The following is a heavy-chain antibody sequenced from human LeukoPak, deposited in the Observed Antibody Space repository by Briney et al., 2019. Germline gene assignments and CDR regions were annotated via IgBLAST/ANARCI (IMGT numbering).Heavy chain of an antibody. D-gene: IGHD3-22*01. J-gene: IGHJ4*02. CDR1: GFTFSSYA. Sequence: GGSLRLSCAASGFTFSSYARSWVRQAPGKGREWVSTISGSGDSTYYADSVKGRFTISRDNSKDTPYLQMSSVRVDATAVYYCARDRGRYYDSRGFYWGYYFDSWGQGILVTAST. V-gene: IGHV3-23*01. CDR3: ARDRGRYYDSRGFYWGYYFDS. CDR2: ISGSGDST.